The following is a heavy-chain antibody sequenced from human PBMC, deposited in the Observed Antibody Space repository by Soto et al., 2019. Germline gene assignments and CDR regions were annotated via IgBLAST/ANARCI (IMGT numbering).Heavy chain of an antibody. D-gene: IGHD2-2*01. CDR1: GYTFTSYG. CDR3: ARDEDQLPSPLPFDY. J-gene: IGHJ4*02. CDR2: ISAYNGNT. V-gene: IGHV1-18*01. Sequence: QVQLVQSGAEVKKPGASVKVSCKASGYTFTSYGISWVRQAPGQGLEWMGWISAYNGNTNYAQKLQGRVTMTTDTSTSTAHMELRSLRSDDTAVYYCARDEDQLPSPLPFDYWGQGTLVTVSS.